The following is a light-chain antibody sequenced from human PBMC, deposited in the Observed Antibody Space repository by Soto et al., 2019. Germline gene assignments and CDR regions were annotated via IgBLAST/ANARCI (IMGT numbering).Light chain of an antibody. CDR2: EVS. Sequence: QSVLTQPASVSGSPGQSITISCTGTSSDVGNYDLVSWYQHHPGEAPKLIIFEVSKRPSGVPDRFSGSKSGNTASLIVSGLQPDDEAEYHCTSYTGDDFTFIFGTGTKVTVL. J-gene: IGLJ1*01. V-gene: IGLV2-14*02. CDR3: TSYTGDDFTFI. CDR1: SSDVGNYDL.